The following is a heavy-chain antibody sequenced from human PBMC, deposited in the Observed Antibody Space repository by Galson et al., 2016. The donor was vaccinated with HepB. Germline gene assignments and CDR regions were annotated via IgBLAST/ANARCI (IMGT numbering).Heavy chain of an antibody. Sequence: SLRLSCAASGFDFSTYGMHWVRQGPGKGLEWVSVISYDGSHKYYADSVKGRFTISRDISKNTLYLQMNSLRAEDTAVYYCAKNSLRVIVGAADYWGQGTLVTVSS. CDR3: AKNSLRVIVGAADY. D-gene: IGHD1-26*01. J-gene: IGHJ4*02. CDR1: GFDFSTYG. V-gene: IGHV3-30-3*02. CDR2: ISYDGSHK.